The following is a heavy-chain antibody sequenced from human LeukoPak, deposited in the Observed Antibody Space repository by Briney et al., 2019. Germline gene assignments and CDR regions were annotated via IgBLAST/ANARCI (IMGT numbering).Heavy chain of an antibody. CDR1: GFTFSSSG. CDR3: AKKAAVAGNWFDP. V-gene: IGHV3-23*01. D-gene: IGHD6-19*01. Sequence: PGGSLRLSCAASGFTFSSSGMHWVRQAPGKGLEWVSAISGSGGSTYYADSVKGRFTISRDNSKKTLYLQMNSLRAEDTAVYYCAKKAAVAGNWFDPWGQGTLVTVSS. CDR2: ISGSGGST. J-gene: IGHJ5*02.